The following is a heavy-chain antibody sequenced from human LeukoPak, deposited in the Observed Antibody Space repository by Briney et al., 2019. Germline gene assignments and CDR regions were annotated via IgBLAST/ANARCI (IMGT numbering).Heavy chain of an antibody. CDR2: ISSSGSTI. Sequence: GGSLRLSCAASGFTFSSYEMNWVRQAPGEGLVGVSHISSSGSTIYYADSVKCRFTISRDNSKNSLYLQMNSLRAEDTAVYYCARTVARIGYWGQGTLVTVSS. V-gene: IGHV3-48*03. J-gene: IGHJ4*02. CDR1: GFTFSSYE. D-gene: IGHD4-23*01. CDR3: ARTVARIGY.